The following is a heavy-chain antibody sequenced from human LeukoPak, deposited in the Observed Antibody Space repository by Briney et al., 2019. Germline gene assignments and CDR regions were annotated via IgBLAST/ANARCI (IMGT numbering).Heavy chain of an antibody. CDR2: ISFDGSKK. Sequence: PGGSLRLSCAASGFTFSSYGMHWVRQAPGKGLEWVAVISFDGSKKYYADSVKGRFTISRDNSKSTLHLQMNSLRVEDTAVYYCAKDWYYYGSGSYIPSNRGQGTLVTVSS. D-gene: IGHD3-10*01. V-gene: IGHV3-30*18. J-gene: IGHJ4*02. CDR1: GFTFSSYG. CDR3: AKDWYYYGSGSYIPSN.